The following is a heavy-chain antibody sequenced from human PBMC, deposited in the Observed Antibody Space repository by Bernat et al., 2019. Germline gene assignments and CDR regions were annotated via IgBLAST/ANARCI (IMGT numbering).Heavy chain of an antibody. V-gene: IGHV5-10-1*01. CDR3: ASGTAQRLGELSLPGWYFDL. CDR1: GYSFTSYW. D-gene: IGHD3-16*02. J-gene: IGHJ2*01. CDR2: IDPSDSYT. Sequence: EVQLVQSGAEVKKPGESLRISCKGSGYSFTSYWISWVRQMPGKGLEWMGRIDPSDSYTNYSPSFQGHVTISADKSISTAYLQWSSLKASDTAMYYCASGTAQRLGELSLPGWYFDLWGRGTLVTVSS.